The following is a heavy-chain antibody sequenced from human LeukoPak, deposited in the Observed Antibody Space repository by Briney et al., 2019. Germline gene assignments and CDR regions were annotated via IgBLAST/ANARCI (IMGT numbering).Heavy chain of an antibody. CDR2: IKQDGSEK. V-gene: IGHV3-7*01. CDR3: ARSGNNYYYYMDV. D-gene: IGHD2/OR15-2a*01. CDR1: GFTFTTYW. J-gene: IGHJ6*03. Sequence: KTGGSLRLSCAASGFTFTTYWMSWVRQAPGKGLEWVAYIKQDGSEKYYVDSVKGRFTISRDNAKNSLYLQVNSLRAEDTAVYYCARSGNNYYYYMDVWGKGTTVTVSS.